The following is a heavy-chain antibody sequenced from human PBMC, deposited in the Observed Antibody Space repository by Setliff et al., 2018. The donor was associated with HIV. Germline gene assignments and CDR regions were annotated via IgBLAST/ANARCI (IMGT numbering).Heavy chain of an antibody. J-gene: IGHJ4*02. V-gene: IGHV3-74*01. CDR1: GGTLNSAW. CDR3: AFGALIAP. Sequence: GGSLRLSCAVSGGTLNSAWMHWVRQAPGTGLVWVSRVKGDGSITDYAGSVKGRFTVSRDNAKNTLYLQMDSLRVEDTAVYYCAFGALIAPGGRGTLVTVSS. D-gene: IGHD3-16*02. CDR2: VKGDGSIT.